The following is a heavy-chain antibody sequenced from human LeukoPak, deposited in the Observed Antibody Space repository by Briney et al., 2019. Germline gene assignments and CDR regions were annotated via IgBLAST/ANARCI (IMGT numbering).Heavy chain of an antibody. J-gene: IGHJ4*02. D-gene: IGHD6-13*01. CDR2: IFYSGST. Sequence: PSETLSLTCTVSGGSISTSNYYWGWIRQPPGKGLEWIGNIFYSGSTYYSPSLKSRVTISLDTSRNQFSLKLSSVTAADTAVYYCARRYSSSWYDYWGQGTLVTVSS. CDR1: GGSISTSNYY. CDR3: ARRYSSSWYDY. V-gene: IGHV4-39*07.